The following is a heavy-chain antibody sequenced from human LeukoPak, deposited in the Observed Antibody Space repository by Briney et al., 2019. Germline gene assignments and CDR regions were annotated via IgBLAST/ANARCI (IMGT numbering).Heavy chain of an antibody. CDR1: GFTFSSYS. CDR2: ISYDAAKK. D-gene: IGHD2-2*02. Sequence: PGGSLRLSCAASGFTFSSYSMNWVRQAPGKGPEWVAVISYDAAKKYFADSVEGRFTISRDNSKNMLFLQMNSLRAEDTAVYYCALPAGYCSSTNCYIDVDGSKFDYWGQGTLVTVSS. V-gene: IGHV3-30*13. CDR3: ALPAGYCSSTNCYIDVDGSKFDY. J-gene: IGHJ4*02.